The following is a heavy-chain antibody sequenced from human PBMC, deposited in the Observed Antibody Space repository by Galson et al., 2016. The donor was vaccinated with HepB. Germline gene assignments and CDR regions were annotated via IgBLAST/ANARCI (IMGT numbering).Heavy chain of an antibody. V-gene: IGHV4-4*02. Sequence: SETLSLTCAVSGVSISGTNWWSWVRQPPGKGLEWIGEIYHSGSTNYNPSLQSRVTISVDTSKNRFSLNLNSVTAADTALYYCVRNGYYCLDAWGQGTTVTVSS. J-gene: IGHJ6*02. CDR3: VRNGYYCLDA. CDR2: IYHSGST. CDR1: GVSISGTNW.